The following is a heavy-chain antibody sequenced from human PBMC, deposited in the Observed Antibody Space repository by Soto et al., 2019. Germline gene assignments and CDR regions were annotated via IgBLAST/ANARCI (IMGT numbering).Heavy chain of an antibody. CDR1: GFTFSSYS. CDR3: ARNGGTMVRGVINLDATIYYYMDV. CDR2: ISSSSSTI. Sequence: GGSLRLSCAASGFTFSSYSMNWVRQAPGKGLEWVSYISSSSSTIYYADSVKGRFTISRDNAKNSLYLQMNSLRAEDTAVYYCARNGGTMVRGVINLDATIYYYMDVCGKGTTVTVSS. D-gene: IGHD3-10*01. J-gene: IGHJ6*03. V-gene: IGHV3-48*01.